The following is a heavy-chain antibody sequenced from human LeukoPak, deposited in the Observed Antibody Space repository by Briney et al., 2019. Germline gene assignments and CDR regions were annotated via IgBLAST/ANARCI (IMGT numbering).Heavy chain of an antibody. J-gene: IGHJ4*02. D-gene: IGHD5-12*01. V-gene: IGHV4-34*01. CDR3: ARHTPGWLLRATGNFDY. CDR1: GGSFSGYY. CDR2: INHSGST. Sequence: SETLSLTCAVYGGSFSGYYWSWIRQPPGKGLEWIGEINHSGSTNYNPSLKSRVTISVDTSKNQFSLKLSSVTAADTAVYYCARHTPGWLLRATGNFDYWGQGTLVTVSS.